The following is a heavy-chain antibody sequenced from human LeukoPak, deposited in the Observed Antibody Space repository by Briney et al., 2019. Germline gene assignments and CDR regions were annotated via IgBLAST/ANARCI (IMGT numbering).Heavy chain of an antibody. CDR1: GGSISSSNW. CDR3: ARDPGAAAAGTAWFDP. J-gene: IGHJ5*02. V-gene: IGHV4-4*02. D-gene: IGHD6-13*01. CDR2: IYHSGST. Sequence: SGTLSLTCAVSGGSISSSNWWSWVRQPPGKGLEWIGEIYHSGSTNYNPSLKSRVTISVDKSKNQFSLKLSSVTAADTAVYYCARDPGAAAAGTAWFDPWGQGTLVTVSS.